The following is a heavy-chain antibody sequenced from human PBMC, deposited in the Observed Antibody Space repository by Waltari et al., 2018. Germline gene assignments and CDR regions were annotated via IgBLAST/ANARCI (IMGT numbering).Heavy chain of an antibody. D-gene: IGHD6-13*01. Sequence: EVQLVESGGGLVQTGGSLRLACAASGFTFSKNWLTWVRQAPGEGLEWVANINQDGSEKYSVESVKGRFTISRDNAKNSLYLQLNSLRADDTAVYYCTRGGDDSSWYWRNWGQGTLVTVSS. CDR2: INQDGSEK. V-gene: IGHV3-7*01. J-gene: IGHJ4*02. CDR3: TRGGDDSSWYWRN. CDR1: GFTFSKNW.